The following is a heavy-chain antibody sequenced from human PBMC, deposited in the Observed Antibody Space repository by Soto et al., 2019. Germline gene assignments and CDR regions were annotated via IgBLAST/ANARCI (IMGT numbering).Heavy chain of an antibody. CDR1: GYTFTSYD. CDR3: ARVDYDRSGDRVDY. V-gene: IGHV1-8*01. Sequence: QVQLVQSGAEVKKPGASVKVSCKASGYTFTSYDTNWVRQATGQALEWMGWMNPNSGNTGYAQKFQGRVTMTRNTSIGTAYMELRSLGAEDTALCYYARVDYDRSGDRVDYWGQGTLVTVSS. CDR2: MNPNSGNT. D-gene: IGHD3-22*01. J-gene: IGHJ4*02.